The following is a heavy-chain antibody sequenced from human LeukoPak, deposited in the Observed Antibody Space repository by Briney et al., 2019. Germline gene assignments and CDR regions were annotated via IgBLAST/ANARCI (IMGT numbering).Heavy chain of an antibody. CDR3: ARAIGSYYPYFDY. Sequence: GGSLRLSCAASGFIFSTYEMSWVRQAPGKGLEWVANIKQDGSEKYYVDSVKGRFTISRDNAKNSLYLQMNSLRAEDTAVYYCARAIGSYYPYFDYWGQGTLVTVSS. CDR2: IKQDGSEK. V-gene: IGHV3-7*01. J-gene: IGHJ4*02. CDR1: GFIFSTYE. D-gene: IGHD1-26*01.